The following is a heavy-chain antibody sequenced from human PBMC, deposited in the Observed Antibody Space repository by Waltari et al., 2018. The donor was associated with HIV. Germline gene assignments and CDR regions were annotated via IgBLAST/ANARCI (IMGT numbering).Heavy chain of an antibody. CDR3: ARAYGDSRRYYFDY. CDR1: GGSFSGYY. Sequence: QVQLQQWGAGLLKPSETLSLTCAVYGGSFSGYYWSWIRQPPGKGLEWIGEINHSGSTNYNPSLKSRVTISVDTSKNQFSLKLSSVTAADTAVYYCARAYGDSRRYYFDYWGQGTLVTVSS. V-gene: IGHV4-34*01. J-gene: IGHJ4*02. CDR2: INHSGST. D-gene: IGHD4-17*01.